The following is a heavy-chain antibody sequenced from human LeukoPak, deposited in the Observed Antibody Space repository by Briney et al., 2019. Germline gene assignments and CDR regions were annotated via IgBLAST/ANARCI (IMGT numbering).Heavy chain of an antibody. CDR2: ISSSTSYI. CDR1: GFTFSTYS. Sequence: PGGSLRLSGAASGFTFSTYSMNWVRQAPGKGLEWVSFISSSTSYIYYADSVKGRFTISRDNANNSLYLQMNSLRAEDTAVYYCARTAYDSSGFDAFDIWGQGTMVTVSS. J-gene: IGHJ3*02. V-gene: IGHV3-21*01. CDR3: ARTAYDSSGFDAFDI. D-gene: IGHD3-22*01.